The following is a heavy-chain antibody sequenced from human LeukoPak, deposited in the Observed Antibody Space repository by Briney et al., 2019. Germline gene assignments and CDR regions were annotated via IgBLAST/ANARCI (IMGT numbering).Heavy chain of an antibody. J-gene: IGHJ3*02. D-gene: IGHD3-9*01. V-gene: IGHV4-59*01. CDR2: IYYSGST. Sequence: SETLSLTCTVSGGSISSYNWNWIRQPPGKGLEWIGYIYYSGSTSYSPSLKSRVTISVDTSKNQFSLKLNSVTAADTAVYYCASGTYSDILTGYYHDAFDIWGQGTMVTVSS. CDR3: ASGTYSDILTGYYHDAFDI. CDR1: GGSISSYN.